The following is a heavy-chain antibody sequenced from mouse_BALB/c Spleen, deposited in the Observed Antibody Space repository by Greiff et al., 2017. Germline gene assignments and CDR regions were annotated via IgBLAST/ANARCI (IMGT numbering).Heavy chain of an antibody. Sequence: EVKLMESGGGLVKPGGSLKLSCAASGFTFSDYYMYWVRQTPEKRLEWVATISDGGIYTYYPDSVKGRFTISRDNAKNNLYLQMSSLKSEDTAMYYCARVYYDYDSFAYWGQGTLVTVSA. CDR1: GFTFSDYY. CDR3: ARVYYDYDSFAY. D-gene: IGHD2-4*01. J-gene: IGHJ3*01. CDR2: ISDGGIYT. V-gene: IGHV5-4*02.